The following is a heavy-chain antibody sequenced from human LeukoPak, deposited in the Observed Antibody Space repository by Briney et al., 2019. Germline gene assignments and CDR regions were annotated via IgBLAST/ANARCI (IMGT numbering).Heavy chain of an antibody. CDR3: VKDRCDRATCPEV. CDR1: GFTFSTYA. Sequence: GGSLRFSCAASGFTFSTYAMSWVRQAPGEGLQWVSGISNSGDSTYYLDSVKGRFTISRDNSKNTLHLQMSSLRAEDTALYYCVKDRCDRATCPEVWGQGTLVTVSS. D-gene: IGHD2-21*01. J-gene: IGHJ4*02. V-gene: IGHV3-23*01. CDR2: ISNSGDST.